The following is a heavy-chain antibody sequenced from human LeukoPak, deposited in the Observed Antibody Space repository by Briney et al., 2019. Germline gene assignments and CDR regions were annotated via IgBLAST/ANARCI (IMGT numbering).Heavy chain of an antibody. CDR2: ISSSGSTI. V-gene: IGHV3-48*03. J-gene: IGHJ4*02. CDR3: ARELWFGEYFDY. Sequence: GGSLRLSCAASGFTFSSYEMNWVRQAPGKGLEWVSYISSSGSTIYYADSVKGRFTISRDNAKNSLYLQMNSLRAGDTAVYYCARELWFGEYFDYWGQGTLVTVSS. CDR1: GFTFSSYE. D-gene: IGHD3-10*01.